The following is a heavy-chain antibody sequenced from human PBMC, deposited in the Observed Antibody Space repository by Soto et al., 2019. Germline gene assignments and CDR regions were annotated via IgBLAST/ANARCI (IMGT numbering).Heavy chain of an antibody. CDR2: IYNSGRT. D-gene: IGHD1-1*01. J-gene: IGHJ6*02. CDR3: AIDTSHRNYNYYGMDV. V-gene: IGHV4-59*01. Sequence: SETLSLTCTVSGGSISSYYWSWIRQPPGKGLEWIGYIYNSGRTNYNPSLKSRVTISVDTSKNQFSLKLNSVTAADTAVYYCAIDTSHRNYNYYGMDVWGQGTTVTVS. CDR1: GGSISSYY.